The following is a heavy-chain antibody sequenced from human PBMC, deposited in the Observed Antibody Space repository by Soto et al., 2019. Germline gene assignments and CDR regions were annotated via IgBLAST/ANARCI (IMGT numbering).Heavy chain of an antibody. CDR2: ITYDGSNQ. D-gene: IGHD1-26*01. V-gene: IGHV3-30-3*01. CDR3: ARAPSGSYPEFDY. J-gene: IGHJ4*02. CDR1: GFIFSSYT. Sequence: LRLSCAASGFIFSSYTMHWVRQAPGKGLEWVGVITYDGSNQYYADSVKGRFTISRDNSRNMLFLQMNGLRPDDTAVYYCARAPSGSYPEFDYWGQGTLVTV.